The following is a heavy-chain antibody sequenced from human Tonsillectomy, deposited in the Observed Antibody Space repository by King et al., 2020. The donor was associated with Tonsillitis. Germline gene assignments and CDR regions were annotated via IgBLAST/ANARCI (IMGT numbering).Heavy chain of an antibody. J-gene: IGHJ6*02. CDR3: AGRMWVLLRFGENGIDV. V-gene: IGHV3-33*05. D-gene: IGHD3-10*01. CDR2: TSYDGSDK. CDR1: GFTFSSYG. Sequence: VQLVESGGGVVQPGRSLRLSCAASGFTFSSYGMHWVRQAPGKGLEWVAVTSYDGSDKYYADSVKGRFTISRDNSKNTLYLQMNSLRAEDTAVYYCAGRMWVLLRFGENGIDVWGQGXTVTVSS.